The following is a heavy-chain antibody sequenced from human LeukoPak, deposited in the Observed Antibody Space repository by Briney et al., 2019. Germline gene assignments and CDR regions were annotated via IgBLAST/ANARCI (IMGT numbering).Heavy chain of an antibody. CDR1: GGSISSYY. J-gene: IGHJ4*02. CDR2: IYYSGST. D-gene: IGHD1-14*01. Sequence: PSETLSLTCTVSGGSISSYYWSWIRQPPGKGLEWIGYIYYSGSTNYNPSLKSRVTISVDTSKNQFSLKLSSVTAADTAVYYCARLTLPPGSGPDYWGQGTLVTVSS. CDR3: ARLTLPPGSGPDY. V-gene: IGHV4-59*08.